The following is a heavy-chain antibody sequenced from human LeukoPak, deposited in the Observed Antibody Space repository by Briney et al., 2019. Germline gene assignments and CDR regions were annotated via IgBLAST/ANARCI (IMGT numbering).Heavy chain of an antibody. CDR1: GGSISSGDYY. J-gene: IGHJ4*02. V-gene: IGHV4-30-4*08. Sequence: PSQTLSLTCTVSGGSISSGDYYWSWSRQPQGKGLEWIVYIYYSGSTYYNPSLKSRVTISVDTSKNQFSLKLSSVTAADTAVYYCARVGRSSRNDYWGQGTLVTVSS. CDR2: IYYSGST. CDR3: ARVGRSSRNDY. D-gene: IGHD6-13*01.